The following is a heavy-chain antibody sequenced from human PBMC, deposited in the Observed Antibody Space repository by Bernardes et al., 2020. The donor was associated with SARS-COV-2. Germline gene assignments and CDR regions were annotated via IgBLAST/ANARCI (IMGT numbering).Heavy chain of an antibody. J-gene: IGHJ4*02. V-gene: IGHV3-7*03. Sequence: GGSLRLSCAASGFTFSSYAMHWVRQAPGEGLEWVANINQDGSEVYYVDSVKGRFTISRDNAKNSVYLQMNSLRAEDSAVYYCARAIGAAEACWGQGTLVTVSP. D-gene: IGHD6-13*01. CDR1: GFTFSSYA. CDR3: ARAIGAAEAC. CDR2: INQDGSEV.